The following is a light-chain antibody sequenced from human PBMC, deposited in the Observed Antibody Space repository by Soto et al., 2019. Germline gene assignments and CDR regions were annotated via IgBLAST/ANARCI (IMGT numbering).Light chain of an antibody. V-gene: IGLV2-8*01. CDR2: EVN. CDR3: SSYAGINNLGV. Sequence: QSALTQPPSASGSPGQSVTISCTGTSSDVGGYKYVSWYQQHPGKAPKLMIFEVNKRPSGVPDLFSGSKSGNTASLTVSGLQAEDEADYYSSSYAGINNLGVFGTGTKVTVL. CDR1: SSDVGGYKY. J-gene: IGLJ1*01.